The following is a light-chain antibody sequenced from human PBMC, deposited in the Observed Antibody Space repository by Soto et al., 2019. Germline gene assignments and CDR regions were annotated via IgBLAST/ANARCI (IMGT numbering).Light chain of an antibody. CDR2: RST. V-gene: IGLV1-47*01. CDR3: AAWDNRVNGFV. Sequence: QAVVTQPPSASGAPGQRVVISCSGSNSNVGINYVHWYQHLPGLAPKLLIQRSTQRPSGVPDRFSGTQSGTSASLAIGGLRSEDEADYYCAAWDNRVNGFVFGNGTKLTVL. J-gene: IGLJ1*01. CDR1: NSNVGINY.